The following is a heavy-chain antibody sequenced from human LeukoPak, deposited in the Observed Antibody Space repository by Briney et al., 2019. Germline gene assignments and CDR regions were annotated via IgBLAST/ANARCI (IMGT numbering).Heavy chain of an antibody. CDR1: GLTFSTSG. V-gene: IGHV3-21*06. CDR2: IGPTGSDR. CDR3: ARDPTEYFDY. J-gene: IGHJ4*02. Sequence: GGSLRLSCTASGLTFSTSGFNWVRQAPGKGLEWVASIGPTGSDRYHADSIKGRFTISRDNANNFLYLQMNSLRAEDTAVYYCARDPTEYFDYWGQGTLVTASS. D-gene: IGHD4-17*01.